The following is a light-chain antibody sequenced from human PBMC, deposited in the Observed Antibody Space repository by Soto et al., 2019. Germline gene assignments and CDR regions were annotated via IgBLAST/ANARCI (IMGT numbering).Light chain of an antibody. J-gene: IGKJ1*01. V-gene: IGKV3-15*01. CDR3: QQYIDWPQT. Sequence: EIVMTQSPATLSVSPGERVTLSCRASQSVSSRLAWYQQKPGQSPRLLIYGASTRATGIPARFSGSGSGTEFTLTISSLQSEDFAVYYCQQYIDWPQTFGQGTKVDIK. CDR1: QSVSSR. CDR2: GAS.